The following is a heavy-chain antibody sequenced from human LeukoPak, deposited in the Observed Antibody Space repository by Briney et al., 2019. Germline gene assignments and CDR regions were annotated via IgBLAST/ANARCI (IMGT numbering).Heavy chain of an antibody. Sequence: SQTLSLTCAISGDSASSNSAAWNWTRQSPSRGLEWLGRTDYRPKWYNDYAVSVKSRITINPDTSKNQFSLQLNSVTPEDTAVYYCARCGVGPEQLGPFDYWGQGTLVTVSS. CDR1: GDSASSNSAA. CDR3: ARCGVGPEQLGPFDY. CDR2: TDYRPKWYN. D-gene: IGHD6-13*01. V-gene: IGHV6-1*01. J-gene: IGHJ4*02.